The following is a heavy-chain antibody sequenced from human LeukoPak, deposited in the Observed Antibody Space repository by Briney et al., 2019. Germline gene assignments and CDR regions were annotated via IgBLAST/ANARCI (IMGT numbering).Heavy chain of an antibody. CDR1: GFYFRSYW. D-gene: IGHD4-17*01. V-gene: IGHV3-74*01. CDR2: INNDGSST. J-gene: IGHJ5*02. Sequence: GGSLRLSCVASGFYFRSYWMHWVRQPPGKGLVWVSRINNDGSSTRYADSVKGRFTISRDNAKNTVYLQMNSLRAEDTAMYYCARESGNYGDENWFDPWGQGTLVTVSS. CDR3: ARESGNYGDENWFDP.